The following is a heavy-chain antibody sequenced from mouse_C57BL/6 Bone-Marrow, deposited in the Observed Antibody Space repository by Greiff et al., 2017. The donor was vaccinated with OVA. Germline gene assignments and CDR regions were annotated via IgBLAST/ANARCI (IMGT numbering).Heavy chain of an antibody. D-gene: IGHD1-1*01. CDR2: IHPTSGST. CDR1: GYTFTSYW. J-gene: IGHJ4*01. V-gene: IGHV1-64*01. CDR3: ARRTTVVATEAMDY. Sequence: QVQLQQPGAELVKPGASVKLSCKASGYTFTSYWMHWVKQRPGQGLEWIGMIHPTSGSTNYNEKFKSKATLTVDKSSSTAYMQLSSLTSEDSAVYYCARRTTVVATEAMDYWGQGTSVTVSS.